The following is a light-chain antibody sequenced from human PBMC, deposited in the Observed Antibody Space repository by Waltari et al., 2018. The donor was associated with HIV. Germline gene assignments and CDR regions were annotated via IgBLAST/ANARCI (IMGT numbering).Light chain of an antibody. CDR1: QSISTW. CDR3: QQYHSYSLT. Sequence: DIQMTQSPPTLSASVGDRHTITCRSSQSISTWLAWYQQQPGRAPKLLIYKTSSLHSGVPSRFSGSGSGTEFSLTISSLQPDDFTTYYCQQYHSYSLTFGQGTRLEMK. J-gene: IGKJ5*01. CDR2: KTS. V-gene: IGKV1-5*03.